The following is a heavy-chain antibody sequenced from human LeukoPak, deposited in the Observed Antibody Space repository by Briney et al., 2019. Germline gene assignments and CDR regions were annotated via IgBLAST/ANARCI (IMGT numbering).Heavy chain of an antibody. V-gene: IGHV1-2*04. Sequence: GASVKVSCKASVYTFTGYHMHWVRQSPGQGLEWMRWINLNSGGTNYAQKFQGWVTMTRDTSISTAYMELSRLRSDDTAVYYCARGRARYNWFDPWGQGTLVTVSS. D-gene: IGHD5-12*01. CDR1: VYTFTGYH. CDR3: ARGRARYNWFDP. J-gene: IGHJ5*02. CDR2: INLNSGGT.